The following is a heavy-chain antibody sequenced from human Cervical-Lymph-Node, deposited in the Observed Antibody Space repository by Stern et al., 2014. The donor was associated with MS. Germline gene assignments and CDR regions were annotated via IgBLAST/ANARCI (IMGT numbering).Heavy chain of an antibody. D-gene: IGHD6-19*01. J-gene: IGHJ4*02. CDR2: INPTLATA. Sequence: QMQLVQSGAEVKKPGSSVNVSCKASGGTFTTHAITWVRQAPGQGLEWMGGINPTLATANYAQKFRGRITITADKSTRTAYMELRNLKSEDTAVFFGAAEGIKLAGSKFYFDPWGQGTLVTVSS. CDR3: AAEGIKLAGSKFYFDP. CDR1: GGTFTTHA. V-gene: IGHV1-69*06.